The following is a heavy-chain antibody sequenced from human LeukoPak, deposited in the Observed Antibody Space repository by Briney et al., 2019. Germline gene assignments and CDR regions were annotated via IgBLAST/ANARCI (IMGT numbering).Heavy chain of an antibody. Sequence: ASVKVSCKASGYTFTGYYMHWVRQAPGQGLEWMGRINPNSGGTNYAQKFQGRVTMTRGTSISTAYMELSRLRSDDTAVYYCARDPSYCGGDCYSFDSWGQGTLVTVSS. CDR3: ARDPSYCGGDCYSFDS. CDR1: GYTFTGYY. V-gene: IGHV1-2*06. J-gene: IGHJ4*02. CDR2: INPNSGGT. D-gene: IGHD2-21*02.